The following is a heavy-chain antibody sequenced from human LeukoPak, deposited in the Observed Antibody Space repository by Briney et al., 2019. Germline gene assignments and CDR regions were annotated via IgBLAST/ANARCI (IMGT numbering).Heavy chain of an antibody. CDR2: AIPFLGTA. V-gene: IGHV1-69*10. Sequence: ASVKVSCKASGGTFSSYAISWVRQAPGQGLEWMGGAIPFLGTANYAQKFQDRITITAEKSTTTTYMELRSLRSDDTAIYYCAILGTVPYWGQGTQITVSS. CDR3: AILGTVPY. J-gene: IGHJ4*02. CDR1: GGTFSSYA. D-gene: IGHD1-26*01.